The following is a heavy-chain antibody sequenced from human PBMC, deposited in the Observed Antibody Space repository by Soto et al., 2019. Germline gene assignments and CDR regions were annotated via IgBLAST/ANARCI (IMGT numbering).Heavy chain of an antibody. V-gene: IGHV1-18*01. D-gene: IGHD6-19*01. Sequence: QVQLVQSGAEVKKSWASMKVSCKASGYTFTNYGVAWVRRAPGQGLEWMGWISGNNGDTKYAQNLQNRVTMTTDTSTNTAYMEVRSLRSDDTAVYYCGRGGLAVSGTYDYWGQGTLVTVSS. CDR2: ISGNNGDT. J-gene: IGHJ4*02. CDR3: GRGGLAVSGTYDY. CDR1: GYTFTNYG.